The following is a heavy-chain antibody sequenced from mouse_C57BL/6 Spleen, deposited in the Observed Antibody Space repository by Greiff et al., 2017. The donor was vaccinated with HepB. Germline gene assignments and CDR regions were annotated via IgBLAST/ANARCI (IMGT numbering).Heavy chain of an antibody. D-gene: IGHD2-4*01. V-gene: IGHV1-82*01. CDR3: ASCDYECAMDY. Sequence: QVQLKESGPELVKPGASVKISCKASGYAFSSSWMNWVKQRPGKGLEWIGRIYPGDGDTNYTGKFKGKATLTADKSSSTAYMQLSSLTSEDSAVYYCASCDYECAMDYWGRGASVTVTT. CDR2: IYPGDGDT. J-gene: IGHJ4*01. CDR1: GYAFSSSW.